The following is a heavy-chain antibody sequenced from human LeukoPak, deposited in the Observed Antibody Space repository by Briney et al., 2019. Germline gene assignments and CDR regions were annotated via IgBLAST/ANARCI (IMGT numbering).Heavy chain of an antibody. CDR2: IKQDGSEK. D-gene: IGHD1-26*01. CDR1: GFTFSSYW. V-gene: IGHV3-7*01. Sequence: GGSLRLSCAASGFTFSSYWMSWVRQAPGKGLGWVANIKQDGSEKSYVDSVKGRFTISRDNAKNSLYLQMNSLRAEDTAVYYCARKGIVGGTKEGYYFDYWGQGTLVTVSS. J-gene: IGHJ4*02. CDR3: ARKGIVGGTKEGYYFDY.